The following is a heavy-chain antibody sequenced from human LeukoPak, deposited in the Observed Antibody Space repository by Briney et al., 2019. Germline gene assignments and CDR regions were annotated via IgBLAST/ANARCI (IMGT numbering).Heavy chain of an antibody. J-gene: IGHJ4*02. V-gene: IGHV3-23*01. CDR3: ARDTVPLGAPGENDDFFDC. Sequence: GGSLRLSCAASGFTFSNYAMSWVRQAPGKGLEGVSAICVNTYYTDSVKGRCSISRNNAKNTRNMQMNRLSAEDTALYYCARDTVPLGAPGENDDFFDCWGQGTLVTVSS. D-gene: IGHD3-16*01. CDR2: ICVNT. CDR1: GFTFSNYA.